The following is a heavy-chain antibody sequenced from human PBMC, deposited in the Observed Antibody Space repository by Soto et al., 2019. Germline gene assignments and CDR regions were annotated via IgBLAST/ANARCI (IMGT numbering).Heavy chain of an antibody. J-gene: IGHJ6*02. CDR2: IFSNDEK. Sequence: SGPTLVNPTDTLTLTCTVSGFSLSNARMGVSWIRQPPGKALEWLAHIFSNDEKSYSTSLKSRLTISKDTSKSQVVLTMTNMDPVDTATYYCARRSLLWFGEHTYYYYGMDVWGQGTTVTVSS. CDR1: GFSLSNARMG. V-gene: IGHV2-26*01. CDR3: ARRSLLWFGEHTYYYYGMDV. D-gene: IGHD3-10*01.